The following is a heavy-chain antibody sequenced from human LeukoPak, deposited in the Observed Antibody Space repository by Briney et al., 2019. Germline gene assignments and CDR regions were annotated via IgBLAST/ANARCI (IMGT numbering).Heavy chain of an antibody. D-gene: IGHD1-26*01. J-gene: IGHJ4*02. V-gene: IGHV1-2*02. CDR1: GYTFTGYY. CDR3: ARVGAEDVADSDH. CDR2: INPNRGGT. Sequence: ASVKVSCKASGYTFTGYYMHWVLQAPGQGLEWMGWINPNRGGTNYPQKFQGRVTMTRATYISTAYMEMSRVSYDATAVYYCARVGAEDVADSDHWGQGTLVTVSS.